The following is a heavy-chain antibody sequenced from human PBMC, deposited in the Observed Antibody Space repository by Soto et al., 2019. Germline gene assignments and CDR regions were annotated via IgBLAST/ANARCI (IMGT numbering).Heavy chain of an antibody. J-gene: IGHJ3*02. CDR2: ISYDGSDK. D-gene: IGHD5-18*01. CDR3: AKNRGYTYGPDAFDI. Sequence: QMQLVESGGGVVQPGRSLRLSCAASGFTFSSYGMHWVRQSPGKGLEWVAVISYDGSDKYYTDSVKGRFTISRDDSTNTLYLQMNSLRTEDTAVYYCAKNRGYTYGPDAFDIWGQGTMVTVSS. CDR1: GFTFSSYG. V-gene: IGHV3-30*18.